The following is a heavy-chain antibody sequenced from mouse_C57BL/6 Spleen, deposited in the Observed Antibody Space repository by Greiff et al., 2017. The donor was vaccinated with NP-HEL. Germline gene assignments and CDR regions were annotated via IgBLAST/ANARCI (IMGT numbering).Heavy chain of an antibody. CDR1: GYTFTSYW. Sequence: QVQLQQPGAELVKPGATVKMSCKASGYTFTSYWITWVKQRPGQGLEWIGDIYPGSGSTNYNEKFKSKATLTVDTSSSTAYMQLSSLTSEDSAVYYCARGLRDGYHFDYWGQGTTLTVSS. CDR2: IYPGSGST. CDR3: ARGLRDGYHFDY. J-gene: IGHJ2*01. D-gene: IGHD2-3*01. V-gene: IGHV1-55*01.